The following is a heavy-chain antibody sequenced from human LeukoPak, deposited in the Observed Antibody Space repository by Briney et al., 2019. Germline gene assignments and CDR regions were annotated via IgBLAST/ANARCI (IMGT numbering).Heavy chain of an antibody. CDR1: GYSFTSYW. V-gene: IGHV5-51*01. CDR3: ARSGYYDFWSGYYTGIHYFDY. Sequence: RGESLKISCKGSGYSFTSYWIGWVRQMPGKVLEWMGIIYPGDSDTRYSPSFQGQVTISADKSISTAYLQWSSLKASDTAMYYCARSGYYDFWSGYYTGIHYFDYWGQGTLVTVSS. CDR2: IYPGDSDT. J-gene: IGHJ4*02. D-gene: IGHD3-3*01.